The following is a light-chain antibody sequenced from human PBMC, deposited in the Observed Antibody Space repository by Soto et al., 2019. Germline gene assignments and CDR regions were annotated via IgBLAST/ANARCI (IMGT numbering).Light chain of an antibody. CDR1: QGIYSY. CDR2: AAS. Sequence: DIQLTQSPSFLSASVGDRVTITCRASQGIYSYLAWHQQKPGKAPKLLIYAASTLQSGVPSRFSGSGSGAAFTLTVSSLQPEDFATYYCQQFNSYPLTFGQGTRLEIK. V-gene: IGKV1-9*01. CDR3: QQFNSYPLT. J-gene: IGKJ5*01.